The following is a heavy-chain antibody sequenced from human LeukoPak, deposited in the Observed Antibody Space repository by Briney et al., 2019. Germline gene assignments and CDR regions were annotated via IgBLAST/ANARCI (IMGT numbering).Heavy chain of an antibody. V-gene: IGHV1-46*01. J-gene: IGHJ4*02. CDR3: ARDQEAFDY. CDR1: GGTFSSYA. CDR2: IYPRDGST. Sequence: ASVKVSCKASGGTFSSYAISWVRQAPGQGLEWMGMIYPRDGSTSYAQKFQGRVTVTRDTSTSTVHMELSGLRSEDTAVYYCARDQEAFDYWGQGTLVTVSS.